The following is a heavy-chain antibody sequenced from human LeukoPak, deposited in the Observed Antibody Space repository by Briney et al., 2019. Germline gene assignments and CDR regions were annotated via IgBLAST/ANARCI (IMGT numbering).Heavy chain of an antibody. D-gene: IGHD3-22*01. CDR1: GGSISSSNYY. Sequence: SETLSLTCTVSGGSISSSNYYWGWIRQPPGKGLEWIGSIYHSGSTYYNPSLKSRVTISVDTSKNQFSLKLSSVTAADTAVYYCARDDSSGYYVDYWGQGTLVTVSS. CDR2: IYHSGST. CDR3: ARDDSSGYYVDY. J-gene: IGHJ4*02. V-gene: IGHV4-39*07.